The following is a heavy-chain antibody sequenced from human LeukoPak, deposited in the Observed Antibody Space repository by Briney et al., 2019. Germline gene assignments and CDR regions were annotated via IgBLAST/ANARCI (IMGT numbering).Heavy chain of an antibody. CDR1: GFTFSTFV. CDR2: INSSGGTT. V-gene: IGHV3-23*01. D-gene: IGHD6-19*01. Sequence: PGGSTRLSCAASGFTFSTFVMSWVRQAPGKGLEWVSIINSSGGTTYYADSVKGRFTISRDNSKNTLYLQMNSLRAEDTGVYYCAKHPGAGNFDYWGQGALVTVSS. J-gene: IGHJ4*02. CDR3: AKHPGAGNFDY.